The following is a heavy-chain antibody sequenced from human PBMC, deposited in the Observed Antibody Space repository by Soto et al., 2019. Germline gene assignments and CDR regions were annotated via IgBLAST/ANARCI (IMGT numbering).Heavy chain of an antibody. CDR1: GYTFTSYG. D-gene: IGHD3-22*01. V-gene: IGHV1-18*01. CDR3: ARDRRFYYDSSLTNAFDI. Sequence: QVRLVQSGAEVKKPGASVKVSCKASGYTFTSYGISWVRQAPGQGLEWMGWISVYNDNTNYAQKLQDRVTMTTDTSTSTAYMELRSLTSDDTAVYYCARDRRFYYDSSLTNAFDIWGQGTMVIVSS. J-gene: IGHJ3*02. CDR2: ISVYNDNT.